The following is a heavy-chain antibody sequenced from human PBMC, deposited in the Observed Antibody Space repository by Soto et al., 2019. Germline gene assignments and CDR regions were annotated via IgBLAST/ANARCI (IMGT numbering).Heavy chain of an antibody. CDR1: GFTFSTYG. D-gene: IGHD5-18*01. V-gene: IGHV3-30*18. CDR3: AKEGLLNTPMIPNW. CDR2: ISFDGSNR. J-gene: IGHJ5*01. Sequence: AGGSLRLSCAASGFTFSTYGLHWVRQAPGKGLEWVAVISFDGSNRYYADSVKGRFTISRDNSKNTLDLQMNNLRVEDTAIYYCAKEGLLNTPMIPNW.